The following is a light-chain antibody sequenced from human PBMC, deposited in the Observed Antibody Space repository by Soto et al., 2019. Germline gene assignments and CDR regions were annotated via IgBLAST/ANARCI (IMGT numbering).Light chain of an antibody. CDR1: QPVSRN. J-gene: IGKJ2*01. CDR2: GAS. V-gene: IGKV3-15*01. Sequence: EIVMTQSPATLSVSPGERATLSCRASQPVSRNFAWYRQKPGQAPTLLIYGASTRATGIPARFSGSGSGTEFTLPISSLQSEDFAVYYCQQYHNWPYTFGQGTKLEIK. CDR3: QQYHNWPYT.